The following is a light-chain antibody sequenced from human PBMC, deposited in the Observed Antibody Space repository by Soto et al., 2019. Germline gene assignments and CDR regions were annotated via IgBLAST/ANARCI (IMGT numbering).Light chain of an antibody. CDR2: AAS. CDR1: QGIISC. CDR3: QQLDRFPLT. J-gene: IGKJ5*01. Sequence: DIQMTQSPSSVSASVGDRVTITCRASQGIISCLAWYQVKPGRAPTLLIYAASRLQTGVPLRFSGSGSGTDFILTISSLQPEDVATSYCQQLDRFPLTFGQGTRLEIK. V-gene: IGKV1-12*01.